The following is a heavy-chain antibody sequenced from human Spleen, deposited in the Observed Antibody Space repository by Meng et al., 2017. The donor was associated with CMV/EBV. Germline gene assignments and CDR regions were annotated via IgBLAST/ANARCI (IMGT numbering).Heavy chain of an antibody. CDR2: INHSGST. CDR1: FSVYF. CDR3: ARGRGSLPTLDY. D-gene: IGHD1-26*01. J-gene: IGHJ4*02. Sequence: FSVYFWNWIRQPPGKGLEWIGEINHSGSTNYNPSLKSRVTISVDTSKNQFSLKLSSVTAADTAVYYCARGRGSLPTLDYWGQGTLVTVSS. V-gene: IGHV4-34*01.